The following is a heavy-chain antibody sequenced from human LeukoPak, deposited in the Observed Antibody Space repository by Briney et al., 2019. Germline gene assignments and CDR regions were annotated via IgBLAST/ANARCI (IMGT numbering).Heavy chain of an antibody. CDR3: ARGMVRAKGYYYGMDV. CDR2: ISYDGSNK. CDR1: GFTFSSYA. Sequence: QPGRSLRLSCAASGFTFSSYAMHWVRQAPGKGLEWVAVISYDGSNKYYADSVKGRFTISRDNSKNTLYLQMNSLRAEDTAVYYCARGMVRAKGYYYGMDVWGKGTTVTVSS. D-gene: IGHD3-10*01. V-gene: IGHV3-30*04. J-gene: IGHJ6*04.